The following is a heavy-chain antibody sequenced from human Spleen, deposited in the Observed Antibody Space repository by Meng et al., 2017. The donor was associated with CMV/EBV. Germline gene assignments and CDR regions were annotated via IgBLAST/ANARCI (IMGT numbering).Heavy chain of an antibody. CDR1: GFIVSSPV. CDR2: IKRDGYRR. V-gene: IGHV3-74*01. D-gene: IGHD1-7*01. CDR3: RRDLHWNSVDY. Sequence: EVFRLVHVGGFVPARGCPWRSCYGFGFIVSSPVMNGACQARGKRLVWVSRIKRDGYRRNYEDSVQGRFTTSKENDKNTVYLQMNSLGAEATAVYYCRRDLHWNSVDYWGQGTLVTVSS. J-gene: IGHJ4*02.